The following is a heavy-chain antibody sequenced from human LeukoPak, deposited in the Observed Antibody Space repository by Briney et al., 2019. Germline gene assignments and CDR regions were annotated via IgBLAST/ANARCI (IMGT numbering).Heavy chain of an antibody. D-gene: IGHD2-2*01. J-gene: IGHJ6*02. Sequence: ASVKVSCKVSGYTLTELSMHWVQQAPGKGLEWMGGFDPEDGETIYAQKFQGRVTMTTDTSTSTAYMELRSLRSDDTAVYYCARLRIVVVPADYYGMDVWGQGTTVTVSS. CDR3: ARLRIVVVPADYYGMDV. CDR2: FDPEDGET. V-gene: IGHV1-24*01. CDR1: GYTLTELS.